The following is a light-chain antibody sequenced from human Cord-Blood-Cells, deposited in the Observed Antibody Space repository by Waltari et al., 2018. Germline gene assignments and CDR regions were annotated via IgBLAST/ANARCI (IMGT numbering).Light chain of an antibody. J-gene: IGKJ2*01. Sequence: TITCRASQSISSYLNWYQQKPGKAPKLLIYAASSLQSGVPSRFSGSGSGTDFTLTICSLQPEDFATYYCQQSYSTPYTFGQGTKLEIK. V-gene: IGKV1-39*01. CDR2: AAS. CDR3: QQSYSTPYT. CDR1: QSISSY.